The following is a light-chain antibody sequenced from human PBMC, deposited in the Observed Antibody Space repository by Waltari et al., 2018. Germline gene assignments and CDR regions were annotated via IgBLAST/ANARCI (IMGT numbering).Light chain of an antibody. CDR3: QKRSDWPLT. CDR2: DAS. J-gene: IGKJ4*01. CDR1: QRVSNY. Sequence: EIVLTQSPATLSLSPGERATLSCRASQRVSNYLTWYQQRPGQAPRLLIYDASTRATGIPARFSGSGSGTDFTLTISSLEPEDVAVYYCQKRSDWPLTFGGGTKVEIK. V-gene: IGKV3-11*01.